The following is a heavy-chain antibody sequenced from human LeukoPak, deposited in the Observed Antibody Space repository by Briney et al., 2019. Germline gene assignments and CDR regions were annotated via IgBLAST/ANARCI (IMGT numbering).Heavy chain of an antibody. D-gene: IGHD3-22*01. CDR3: ARENWLFSFDY. J-gene: IGHJ4*02. Sequence: GGSLRLSCAASGFTFSSYGMHWVRQAPGKGLEWVAVISYDGSNKYYADSVKGRFTISRDNSKNTLYLQMNSLRAEDTAVYYCARENWLFSFDYWGQGTLVTVSS. V-gene: IGHV3-30*03. CDR1: GFTFSSYG. CDR2: ISYDGSNK.